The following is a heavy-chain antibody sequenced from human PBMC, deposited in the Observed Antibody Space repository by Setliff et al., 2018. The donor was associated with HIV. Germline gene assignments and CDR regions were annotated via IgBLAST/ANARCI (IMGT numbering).Heavy chain of an antibody. V-gene: IGHV1-46*01. CDR1: GYTSTSFS. Sequence: GASVKVSCKASGYTSTSFSLHWVRQAPGQGLEWMGIINPSGDVIRYAQKFQGRVTMTRDTSTSTVYMDLSSLRSEDTAVYYCARQHQMVLGYWGQGTLVTVSS. CDR3: ARQHQMVLGY. J-gene: IGHJ4*02. D-gene: IGHD2-8*01. CDR2: INPSGDVI.